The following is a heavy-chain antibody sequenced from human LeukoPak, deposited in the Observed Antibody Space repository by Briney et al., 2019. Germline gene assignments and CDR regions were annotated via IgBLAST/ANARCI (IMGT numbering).Heavy chain of an antibody. CDR2: IYYSGST. CDR3: ARRPGEYGGNDFDY. J-gene: IGHJ4*02. Sequence: PSETLSLTCTVSGGSINSRSDYWGWIRQPPGKGLEWIGSIYYSGSTHYNPSLKSRVTMSIDTSKNQFSLKLSSVTAADTAVYYCARRPGEYGGNDFDYWGQGTLVTVFS. CDR1: GGSINSRSDY. D-gene: IGHD4/OR15-4a*01. V-gene: IGHV4-39*01.